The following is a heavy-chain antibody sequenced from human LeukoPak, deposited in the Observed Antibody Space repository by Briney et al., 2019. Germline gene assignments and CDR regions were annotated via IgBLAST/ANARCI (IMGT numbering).Heavy chain of an antibody. CDR3: ARLSSGYYYYFDY. Sequence: SETLSLTCTVSGGSISSYYWSWIRQPPGKGLEWIGYIYYSGSTNYNPSLKSRVTISVDTSKNQFSLKLSSVTAADTAVYYCARLSSGYYYYFDYWGKETLVTVSS. J-gene: IGHJ4*02. CDR2: IYYSGST. CDR1: GGSISSYY. D-gene: IGHD3-22*01. V-gene: IGHV4-59*08.